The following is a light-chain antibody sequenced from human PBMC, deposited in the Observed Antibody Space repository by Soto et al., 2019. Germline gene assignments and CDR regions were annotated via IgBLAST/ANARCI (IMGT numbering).Light chain of an antibody. V-gene: IGLV2-23*01. CDR1: SSDVGSYNV. Sequence: QSALTQPASVSGSPGQSITIPCTGTSSDVGSYNVVSWYQQEPGKVPKLVIYEDTKRPSGISYRFSGSKSGNTASLTISGLQAEDEGDYYCCSYAGSYSYAFATGTKLTVL. J-gene: IGLJ1*01. CDR2: EDT. CDR3: CSYAGSYSYA.